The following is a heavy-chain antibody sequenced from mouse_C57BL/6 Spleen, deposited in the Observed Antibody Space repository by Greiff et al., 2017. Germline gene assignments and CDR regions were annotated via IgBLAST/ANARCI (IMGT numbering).Heavy chain of an antibody. CDR2: INPNNGGT. CDR1: GYTFTDYN. D-gene: IGHD1-1*01. V-gene: IGHV1-22*01. CDR3: ARWDPITTVVEAMDY. Sequence: EVQLQESGPELVKPGASVKMSCKASGYTFTDYNMHWVKQSHGKSLEWIGYINPNNGGTSYNQKFKGKATLTVNKSSSTAYIELRSLTSESSAVDYGARWDPITTVVEAMDYWGQGTSVTVSS. J-gene: IGHJ4*01.